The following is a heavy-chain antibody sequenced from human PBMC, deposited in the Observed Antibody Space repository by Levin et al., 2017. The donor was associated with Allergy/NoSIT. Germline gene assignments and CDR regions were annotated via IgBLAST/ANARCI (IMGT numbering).Heavy chain of an antibody. Sequence: GESLKISCQGSGSSFTSYWIGWVRQMPGKGLEWMGIIYPGDSDTRYRPSFQGQVTISADKSISTAYLQWSSLKASDTAIYYCARRGTRDYYYYMDVWGKGTTVTVSS. CDR1: GSSFTSYW. CDR2: IYPGDSDT. D-gene: IGHD1-1*01. V-gene: IGHV5-51*01. J-gene: IGHJ6*03. CDR3: ARRGTRDYYYYMDV.